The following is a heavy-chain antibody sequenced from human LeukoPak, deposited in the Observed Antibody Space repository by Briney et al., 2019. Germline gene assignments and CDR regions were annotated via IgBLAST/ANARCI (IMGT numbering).Heavy chain of an antibody. Sequence: SETLSLTCTVSGGSISSSSYYWGWIRQPPGKGLEWIGSIYYSGSTYYNPSLKSRVTISVDTSKNQFSLKLSSVTAADTAVYHCARGEFEQIDYWGQGTLVTVSS. CDR1: GGSISSSSYY. CDR3: ARGEFEQIDY. V-gene: IGHV4-39*07. D-gene: IGHD3-10*01. CDR2: IYYSGST. J-gene: IGHJ4*02.